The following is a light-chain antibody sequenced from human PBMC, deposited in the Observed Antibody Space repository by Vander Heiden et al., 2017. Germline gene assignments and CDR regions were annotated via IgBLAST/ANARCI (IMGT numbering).Light chain of an antibody. J-gene: IGKJ2*01. CDR2: AAS. V-gene: IGKV1-39*01. Sequence: DIQMTQSPSSLSASVGDRVTITCRASQSISSYLNWYQQKPGKAPKLLIYAASSLQSGVPSRFSGSGSGTEFTLTISSLQPEDFATYYCQQSNSTPLTFGRGTKLEIK. CDR3: QQSNSTPLT. CDR1: QSISSY.